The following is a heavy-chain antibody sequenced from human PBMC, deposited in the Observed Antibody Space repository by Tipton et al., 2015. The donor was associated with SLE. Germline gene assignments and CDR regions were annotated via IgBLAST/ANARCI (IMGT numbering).Heavy chain of an antibody. J-gene: IGHJ4*02. V-gene: IGHV1-18*04. CDR3: ARECSGTGCLDY. CDR1: GYTFINYG. CDR2: ISPRNGDT. Sequence: QSGAEVRKPGASVKVSCRTSGYTFINYGISWLRQAPGQGLEWMGWISPRNGDTKYAQSFQDRVTMTTDTSTSTSYMELKSPRSDDTAIYYCARECSGTGCLDYWGQGTLVTVSS. D-gene: IGHD2-8*02.